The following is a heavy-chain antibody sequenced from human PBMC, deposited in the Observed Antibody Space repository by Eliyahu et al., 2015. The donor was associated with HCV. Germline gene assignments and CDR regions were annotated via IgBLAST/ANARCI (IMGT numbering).Heavy chain of an antibody. CDR3: ARGEADGSSWYYYYYMDV. D-gene: IGHD6-13*01. V-gene: IGHV4-34*01. CDR1: XGSFSGYY. CDR2: INHSGXT. J-gene: IGHJ6*03. Sequence: QVQLQQWGAGLLKPSETLSLTCAVYXGSFSGYYWSWIRQPPGKGLEWIGEINHSGXTNYNPSLKSRVTISVDTSKNQFSLKLSSVTAADTAVYYCARGEADGSSWYYYYYMDVWDKGTTVTVSS.